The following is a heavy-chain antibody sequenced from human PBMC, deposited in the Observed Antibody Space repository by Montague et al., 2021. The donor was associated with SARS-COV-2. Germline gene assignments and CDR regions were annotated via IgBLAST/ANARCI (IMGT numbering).Heavy chain of an antibody. V-gene: IGHV4-59*08. J-gene: IGHJ3*02. Sequence: SETLSLTCTVSGGSISTYYWSWIRQPPGKGLEWIGYIYYSGSTNYSPSLKSRVTISVDTSKNQFSLKLSSVTAADTAVYYCARHGGNDAFDIWGRGTMVTVSS. CDR3: ARHGGNDAFDI. CDR1: GGSISTYY. D-gene: IGHD1-26*01. CDR2: IYYSGST.